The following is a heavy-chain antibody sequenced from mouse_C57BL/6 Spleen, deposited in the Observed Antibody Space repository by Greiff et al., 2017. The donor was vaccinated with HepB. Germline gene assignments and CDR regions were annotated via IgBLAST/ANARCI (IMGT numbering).Heavy chain of an antibody. D-gene: IGHD2-2*01. J-gene: IGHJ4*01. V-gene: IGHV1-22*01. Sequence: EVQLQQSGPELVKPGASVKMSCKASGYTFTDYNMHWVKQSHGKSLEWIGYINPNNGGTSYNQKFKGKATLTVNKSSSTAYMELRSLTSEDSAVYYCAREREILWLRQGDYYAMDYWGQGTSVTVSS. CDR3: AREREILWLRQGDYYAMDY. CDR2: INPNNGGT. CDR1: GYTFTDYN.